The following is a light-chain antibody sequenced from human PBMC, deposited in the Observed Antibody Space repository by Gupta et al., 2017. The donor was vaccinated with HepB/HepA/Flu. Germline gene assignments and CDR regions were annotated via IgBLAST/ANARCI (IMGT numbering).Light chain of an antibody. Sequence: SALTQPASVSGSPGQSITISCTGTSSDVGAYNFVSWYQQHPGKAPKVLIYDVDNRPSGVSNRFSGSKSGNTASLTISGLQAEDEADYYCCSYTTSNTAIFGGGTKVTVL. J-gene: IGLJ2*01. V-gene: IGLV2-14*03. CDR1: SSDVGAYNF. CDR3: CSYTTSNTAI. CDR2: DVD.